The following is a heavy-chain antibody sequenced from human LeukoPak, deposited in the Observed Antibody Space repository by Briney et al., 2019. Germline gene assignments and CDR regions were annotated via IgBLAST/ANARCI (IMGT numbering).Heavy chain of an antibody. CDR2: ISVSGGST. Sequence: WGSLRLSCSAAGFTFSSYAMSWDRQAPGKGLEWVSAISVSGGSTSYADSVKGRFTISRDNSTTTLYLQMHSLRAEDTAVYYCAKAGVYYYGSTGDEFDFWGQGTLVTVSS. V-gene: IGHV3-23*01. J-gene: IGHJ4*02. D-gene: IGHD3-22*01. CDR3: AKAGVYYYGSTGDEFDF. CDR1: GFTFSSYA.